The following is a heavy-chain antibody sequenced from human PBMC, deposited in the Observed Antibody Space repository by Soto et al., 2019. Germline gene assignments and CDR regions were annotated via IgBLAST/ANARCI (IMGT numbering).Heavy chain of an antibody. CDR2: ISGSGGSP. D-gene: IGHD2-2*01. Sequence: GGSLRLSCAASGFTFSSYTMAWVRQAPGKGLEWVSSISGSGGSPSYADSVQGRFTISRDNPRNTLSLQMNSLRAEDTATYYCAKARCSRNSCYVPHYSGHASLVTVSS. CDR3: AKARCSRNSCYVPHY. V-gene: IGHV3-23*01. CDR1: GFTFSSYT. J-gene: IGHJ4*01.